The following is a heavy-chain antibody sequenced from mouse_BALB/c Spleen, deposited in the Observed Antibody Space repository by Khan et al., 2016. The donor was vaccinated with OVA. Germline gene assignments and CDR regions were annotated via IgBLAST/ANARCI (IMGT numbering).Heavy chain of an antibody. CDR1: GYSITSDYA. D-gene: IGHD1-1*02. CDR3: ARSYGGDFDY. Sequence: EVQLVESGPGLVKPSQSLSLTCTVTGYSITSDYAWNWIRQFPGNKLEWMGYISYSGNTKYNPSLKSRISFTRDTSKNQFFLQLNSVTIEDTATYYCARSYGGDFDYWGQGTTLTVSS. V-gene: IGHV3-2*02. J-gene: IGHJ2*01. CDR2: ISYSGNT.